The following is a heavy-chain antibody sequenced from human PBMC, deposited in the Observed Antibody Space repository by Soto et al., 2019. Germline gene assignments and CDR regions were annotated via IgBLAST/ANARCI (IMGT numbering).Heavy chain of an antibody. D-gene: IGHD3-22*01. CDR3: AKEWVYDTSGWSFDY. V-gene: IGHV3-30*18. Sequence: QVQLVESGGGVVQPGRSLRLSCAASGFTFSSYGMHWVRQAPGKGLEWVAVISDDGSNKYYADSLKGRFTISRDNSKNTLYLQMNSLGAEDTAVYYCAKEWVYDTSGWSFDYWGQGTLVTVSS. CDR1: GFTFSSYG. CDR2: ISDDGSNK. J-gene: IGHJ4*02.